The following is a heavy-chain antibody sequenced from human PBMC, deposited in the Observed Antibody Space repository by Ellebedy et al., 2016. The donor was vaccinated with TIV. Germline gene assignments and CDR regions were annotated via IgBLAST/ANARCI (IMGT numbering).Heavy chain of an antibody. CDR1: GLTFDNAW. V-gene: IGHV3-15*01. CDR2: IKSKTDTGRA. Sequence: PGGSLRLSCAASGLTFDNAWLSRVRQPPGKGLEWVGRIKSKTDTGRANYAAPLKGRFTISRDDSKNTLYLQMDSLETEDTAVYFCTTGVCSGGSCPFDFWGQGTLVTVSS. J-gene: IGHJ4*02. D-gene: IGHD2-15*01. CDR3: TTGVCSGGSCPFDF.